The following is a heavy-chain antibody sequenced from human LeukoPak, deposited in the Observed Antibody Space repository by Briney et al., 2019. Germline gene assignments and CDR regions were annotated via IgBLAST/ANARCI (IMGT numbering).Heavy chain of an antibody. CDR3: AKAHTTGWYYFDY. D-gene: IGHD6-19*01. CDR1: GFTFSDYY. V-gene: IGHV3-11*06. J-gene: IGHJ4*02. Sequence: PGGSLRLSCAASGFTFSDYYMNWIRQAPGKGLEWVSYITSSSSYTKYADSVKGRFTISRDNAKNSLYLQMNSLRAEDTAVYYCAKAHTTGWYYFDYWGQGTLVTVSS. CDR2: ITSSSSYT.